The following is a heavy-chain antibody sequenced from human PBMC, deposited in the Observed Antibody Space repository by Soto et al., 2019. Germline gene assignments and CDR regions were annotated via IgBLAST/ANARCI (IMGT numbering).Heavy chain of an antibody. V-gene: IGHV3-30*18. CDR2: ISSDSSNK. CDR3: AKDITMIVDHYDFDY. J-gene: IGHJ4*02. D-gene: IGHD3-22*01. Sequence: QVQLVESGGGVVQPGMSLRLSCAASGFTFRNYGMHWVRRAPGKGLEWVALISSDSSNKYYADSVKGRFSISRDYSKNAVHLQMNSLRAEDTAVYYCAKDITMIVDHYDFDYWGQGTLVNVSS. CDR1: GFTFRNYG.